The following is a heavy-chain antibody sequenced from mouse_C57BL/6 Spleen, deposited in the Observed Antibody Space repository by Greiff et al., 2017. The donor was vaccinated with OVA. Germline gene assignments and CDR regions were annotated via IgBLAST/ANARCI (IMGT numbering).Heavy chain of an antibody. Sequence: VKVVESGAELVKPGASVKISCKASGYAFSSYWMNWVKQRPGKGLEWIGQIYPGDGDTNYNGKFKGKATLTADKSSSTAYMQLSSLTSEDSAVYFCARGTAQGYYFDYWGQGTTLTVSS. CDR1: GYAFSSYW. D-gene: IGHD3-2*02. CDR2: IYPGDGDT. CDR3: ARGTAQGYYFDY. J-gene: IGHJ2*01. V-gene: IGHV1-80*01.